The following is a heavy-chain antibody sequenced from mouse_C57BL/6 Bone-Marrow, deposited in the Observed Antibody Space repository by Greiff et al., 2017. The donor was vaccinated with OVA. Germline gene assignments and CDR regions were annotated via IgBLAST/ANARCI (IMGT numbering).Heavy chain of an antibody. CDR2: INPNNGGT. CDR3: AYSSGPRLYY. J-gene: IGHJ2*01. Sequence: VQLKESGPELVKPGASVKIPCKASGYTFTDYNMDWVKQSHGKSLEWIGDINPNNGGTIYNQKFKGKTTLTVDKSSSTAYMQLSSLTSEDSAVYYCAYSSGPRLYYWGQGTTLTVSS. CDR1: GYTFTDYN. V-gene: IGHV1-18*01. D-gene: IGHD3-2*02.